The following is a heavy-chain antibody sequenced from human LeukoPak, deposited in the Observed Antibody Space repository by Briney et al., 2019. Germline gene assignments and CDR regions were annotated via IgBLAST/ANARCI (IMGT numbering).Heavy chain of an antibody. CDR3: ARGRDYDFWSGYYPRGEGTYSNWFDP. Sequence: SETLSLTCTVSGGSISSYYWSWLRQPPGKGLEWIGYIYYSGSTNYNPSLKSRVTISVDTSKNQFSLKLSSVTAADTAVYYCARGRDYDFWSGYYPRGEGTYSNWFDPWGQGTLVTVSS. CDR1: GGSISSYY. D-gene: IGHD3-3*01. J-gene: IGHJ5*02. CDR2: IYYSGST. V-gene: IGHV4-59*01.